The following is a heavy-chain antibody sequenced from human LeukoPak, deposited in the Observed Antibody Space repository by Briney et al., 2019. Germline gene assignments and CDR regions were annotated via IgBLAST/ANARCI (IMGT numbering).Heavy chain of an antibody. CDR3: ASGGSIFDY. CDR2: INTESDGGTA. CDR1: GFTFKNAW. D-gene: IGHD3-10*01. J-gene: IGHJ4*02. V-gene: IGHV3-15*01. Sequence: GGSLRLSCLVSGFTFKNAWMSGVRQPPGKGLEWVGRINTESDGGTADYAAPVKGRFTISRDDSKSTLYLQMNSLKTEDTAVYYCASGGSIFDYWAQGTLVTVSS.